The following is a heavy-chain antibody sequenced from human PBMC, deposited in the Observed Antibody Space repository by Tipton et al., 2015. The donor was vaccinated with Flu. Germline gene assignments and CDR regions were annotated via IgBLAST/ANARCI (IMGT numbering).Heavy chain of an antibody. J-gene: IGHJ5*02. CDR2: MYHNGGT. CDR1: GVSMTSDSYF. V-gene: IGHV4-39*07. CDR3: ARAGLLKVFGLLIANHFVP. Sequence: LRLSCTVSGVSMTSDSYFWGWIRQSPGKRLEWIGTMYHNGGTYFNPSLKSRASLTLDTSKNQFSLKLKSVTAADTAVYYCARAGLLKVFGLLIANHFVPRGHGAQVTVSS. D-gene: IGHD3/OR15-3a*01.